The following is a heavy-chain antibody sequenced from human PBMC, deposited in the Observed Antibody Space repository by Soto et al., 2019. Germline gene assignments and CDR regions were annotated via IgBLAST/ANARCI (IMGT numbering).Heavy chain of an antibody. CDR3: ARDRVITFGGVIVHWFDP. D-gene: IGHD3-16*02. V-gene: IGHV3-33*01. CDR2: IWYDGSNK. Sequence: GGSLRLSCAASGFTFSSYGMHWVRQAPGKGLEWVAVIWYDGSNKYYADSVKGRFTISRDNSKNTLYLQMNSLRAEDTAVYYCARDRVITFGGVIVHWFDPWGQGTLVTVSS. CDR1: GFTFSSYG. J-gene: IGHJ5*02.